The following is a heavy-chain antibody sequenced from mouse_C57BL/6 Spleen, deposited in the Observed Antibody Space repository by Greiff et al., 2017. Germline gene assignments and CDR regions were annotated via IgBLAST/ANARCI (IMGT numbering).Heavy chain of an antibody. Sequence: EVQRVESVGDLVKPGGSLKLSCAASGFTFSSYGMSWVRQTPDKRLEWVATISSGGSYTNYPDSVKGRFAISRDNAKNTLYLQMSSLKSEDTAMYYWATHHYGSSDWYFDVWGTGTTVTVSS. CDR3: ATHHYGSSDWYFDV. CDR2: ISSGGSYT. V-gene: IGHV5-6*01. J-gene: IGHJ1*03. CDR1: GFTFSSYG. D-gene: IGHD1-1*01.